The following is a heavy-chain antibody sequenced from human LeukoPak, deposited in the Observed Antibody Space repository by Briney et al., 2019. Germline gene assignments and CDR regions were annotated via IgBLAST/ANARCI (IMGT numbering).Heavy chain of an antibody. J-gene: IGHJ5*02. CDR2: IYYSGST. D-gene: IGHD2-8*01. V-gene: IGHV4-59*01. Sequence: SETLSLTCTVSGGSISSYYWSWIRQPPGKGLEGIGYIYYSGSTNYNPSLKSRVTISVDTSKNQFSLKLSYVTAADTAVYYCASAHANAYYNWSDPWGQGTLVTVSS. CDR1: GGSISSYY. CDR3: ASAHANAYYNWSDP.